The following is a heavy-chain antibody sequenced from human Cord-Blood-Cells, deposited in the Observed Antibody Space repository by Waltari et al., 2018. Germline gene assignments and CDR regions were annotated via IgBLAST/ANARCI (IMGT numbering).Heavy chain of an antibody. Sequence: QVQLVQSGAEVKKPGASVKVSCKASGYTFTSYAMHWVRQAPGQRLEWMGWINAGNGNTKYSQKFQGRVTITRDTSASTAYMELSSLRSEDTAVYYCAREAGPYSGSYYFDYWGQGTLVTVSP. CDR1: GYTFTSYA. CDR2: INAGNGNT. J-gene: IGHJ4*02. CDR3: AREAGPYSGSYYFDY. D-gene: IGHD1-26*01. V-gene: IGHV1-3*01.